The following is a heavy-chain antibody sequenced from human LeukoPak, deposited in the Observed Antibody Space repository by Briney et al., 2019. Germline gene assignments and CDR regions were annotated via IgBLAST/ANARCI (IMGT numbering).Heavy chain of an antibody. J-gene: IGHJ4*02. CDR1: GGSISSSSYY. CDR3: ASLYLYSGYCVY. V-gene: IGHV4-39*07. CDR2: ISYTGST. D-gene: IGHD5-12*01. Sequence: TSETLSLTCTVSGGSISSSSYYWGWIRQPPGKGLEWIGSISYTGSTYYNPSLKSRVTISVDTSKNQFSLKLSSVTAADTAVYYCASLYLYSGYCVYWGQGTLVTVSS.